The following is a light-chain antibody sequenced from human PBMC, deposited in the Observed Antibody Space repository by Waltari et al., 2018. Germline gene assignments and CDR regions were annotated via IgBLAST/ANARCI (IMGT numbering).Light chain of an antibody. CDR2: DAS. CDR3: QQRSNWPPYT. CDR1: QSVSSY. V-gene: IGKV3-11*01. J-gene: IGKJ2*01. Sequence: EIVLTHSPATLSLSPGEGATLSCRASQSVSSYLAWYQQKPGQAPRLLIYDASNRATGIPARFSGSGSGTDFTLTISSLEPEDFAVYYCQQRSNWPPYTFGQGTKLEI.